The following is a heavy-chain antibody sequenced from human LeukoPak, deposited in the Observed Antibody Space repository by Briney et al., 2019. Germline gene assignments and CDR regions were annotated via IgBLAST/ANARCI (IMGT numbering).Heavy chain of an antibody. V-gene: IGHV4-4*07. Sequence: SETLSLTCTVSGGSISSFYWSWIRQPAGKGLEWIGRIYTSGTTNYNPSLKSRVTMSVDTSKNQFSLKLSSLTAADTAVYYCAREVHCSSISCLYFDYWGQGTLVTVSS. CDR3: AREVHCSSISCLYFDY. CDR1: GGSISSFY. D-gene: IGHD2-2*01. J-gene: IGHJ4*02. CDR2: IYTSGTT.